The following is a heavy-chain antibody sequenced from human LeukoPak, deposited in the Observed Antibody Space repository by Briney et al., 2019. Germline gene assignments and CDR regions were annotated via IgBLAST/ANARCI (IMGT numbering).Heavy chain of an antibody. CDR3: ARGPLLVAAAGSHYYYMDV. J-gene: IGHJ6*03. V-gene: IGHV1-2*02. CDR2: INPNSGGT. D-gene: IGHD6-13*01. CDR1: GYTFTGYY. Sequence: GASVKVSCKASGYTFTGYYMHWVRQAPGQGLEWMGWINPNSGGTNYAQKFQGRVTMTRDTSISTAYMELSRLGSDDTAVYYCARGPLLVAAAGSHYYYMDVWGKGTTVTVSS.